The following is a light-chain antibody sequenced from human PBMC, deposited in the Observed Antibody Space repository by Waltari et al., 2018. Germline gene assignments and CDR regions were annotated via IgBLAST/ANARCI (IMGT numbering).Light chain of an antibody. CDR2: KAS. V-gene: IGKV1-5*03. CDR3: QHYNAFSPWT. Sequence: DIQMTQSPSTLSASVGDRVTIPCRASQSIDNWLAWYQQKPGKAPKLLIYKASALESGVPSRFSGRGSGTEFTLTISSLQPDDFATYFCQHYNAFSPWTFGQGTRVEV. J-gene: IGKJ1*01. CDR1: QSIDNW.